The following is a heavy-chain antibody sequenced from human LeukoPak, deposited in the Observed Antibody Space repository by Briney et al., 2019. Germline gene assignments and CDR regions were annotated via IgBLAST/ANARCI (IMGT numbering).Heavy chain of an antibody. J-gene: IGHJ4*02. D-gene: IGHD1-26*01. CDR3: ARAPPGSNATNYFDY. V-gene: IGHV3-33*01. CDR1: GLTFSSYG. Sequence: SLRLSCAPSGLTFSSYGMRWVRHAPGRRLGWGAGIWYDGSNKYYADSVKGRFTISGDNSKNTLYLQMNSLRAEDTAVYYCARAPPGSNATNYFDYWGQGTLVTVSS. CDR2: IWYDGSNK.